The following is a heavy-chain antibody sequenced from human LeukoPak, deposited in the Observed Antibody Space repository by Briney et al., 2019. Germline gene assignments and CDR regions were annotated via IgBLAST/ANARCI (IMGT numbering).Heavy chain of an antibody. CDR1: GFTFSSYG. J-gene: IGHJ4*02. V-gene: IGHV3-30*02. Sequence: GGSLRLSCAASGFTFSSYGMHWVRQAPGKGLEWVAFIRYDGSNKYYADSVKGRFTISRDNSKNTLYLQMNSLRAEVTAVYYCAKADLWFGELFDYWGQGTLVTVSS. CDR2: IRYDGSNK. D-gene: IGHD3-10*01. CDR3: AKADLWFGELFDY.